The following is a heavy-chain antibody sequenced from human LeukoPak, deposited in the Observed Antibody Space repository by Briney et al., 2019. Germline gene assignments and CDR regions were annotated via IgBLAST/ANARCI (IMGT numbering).Heavy chain of an antibody. CDR2: IYYSGST. CDR1: GGSISSSSHY. V-gene: IGHV4-39*07. Sequence: SETLSLTCTVSGGSISSSSHYWGWIRQPPGKGLEWIGSIYYSGSTYYNPSLKSRVTISVDTSKNQFSLKLSSVTAADTAVYYCARGSGYVYFDYWGQGTLVTVSS. CDR3: ARGSGYVYFDY. D-gene: IGHD5-12*01. J-gene: IGHJ4*02.